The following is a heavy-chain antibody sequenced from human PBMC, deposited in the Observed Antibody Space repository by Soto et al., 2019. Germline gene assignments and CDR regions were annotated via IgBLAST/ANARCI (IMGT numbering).Heavy chain of an antibody. Sequence: SETQSLTCAVSGVSISSGGYSWSWIRQPPGKGLEWIGYIYHSGSTYYNPSLKSRVTISVDRSKNQFSLKLSSVTAADTAVYYCAKGGSGSYSNAFDIWGQGTMVTVSS. CDR1: GVSISSGGYS. D-gene: IGHD3-10*01. J-gene: IGHJ3*02. CDR2: IYHSGST. V-gene: IGHV4-30-2*01. CDR3: AKGGSGSYSNAFDI.